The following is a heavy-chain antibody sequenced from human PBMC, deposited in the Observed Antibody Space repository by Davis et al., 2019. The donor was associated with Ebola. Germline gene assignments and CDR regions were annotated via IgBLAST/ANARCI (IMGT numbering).Heavy chain of an antibody. CDR2: INTNTGNP. Sequence: ASVKVSCKASGYTFTSYAMNWVRQAPGQGLEWIGWINTNTGNPTYAQGFTGRFVFSLDTSVSTAYLQISSLKAEDTAVYYCARDLYDSSGYFGPLGYWGQGTLVTVSS. J-gene: IGHJ4*02. CDR1: GYTFTSYA. V-gene: IGHV7-4-1*02. D-gene: IGHD3-22*01. CDR3: ARDLYDSSGYFGPLGY.